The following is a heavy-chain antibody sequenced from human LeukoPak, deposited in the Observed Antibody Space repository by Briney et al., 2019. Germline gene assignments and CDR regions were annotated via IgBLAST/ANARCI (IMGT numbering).Heavy chain of an antibody. CDR2: IYYSGST. D-gene: IGHD5-24*01. CDR1: GVSISSSSYY. Sequence: SETLSLTCTVSGVSISSSSYYWGWIRQPPGKGLEWIGSIYYSGSTYYNPSLKSRVTISVDTSKNQFSLKLSSVTAADTAVYYCARDGVEMATIAWGQGTLVTVSS. CDR3: ARDGVEMATIA. V-gene: IGHV4-39*07. J-gene: IGHJ5*02.